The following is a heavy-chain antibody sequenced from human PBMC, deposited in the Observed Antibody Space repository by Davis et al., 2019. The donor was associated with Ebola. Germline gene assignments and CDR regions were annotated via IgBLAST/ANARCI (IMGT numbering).Heavy chain of an antibody. CDR1: GYSFETHW. Sequence: GESLKISCKASGYSFETHWIGWVRQMPGKGLEWMTHFHPGTSDIRYSPSFQGQVTISVDKSITTAYLQWSSLEASDTALYYCTSQGHRGSYLIHDYWGQGTQVIVTS. D-gene: IGHD5-18*01. CDR2: FHPGTSDI. CDR3: TSQGHRGSYLIHDY. J-gene: IGHJ4*02. V-gene: IGHV5-51*01.